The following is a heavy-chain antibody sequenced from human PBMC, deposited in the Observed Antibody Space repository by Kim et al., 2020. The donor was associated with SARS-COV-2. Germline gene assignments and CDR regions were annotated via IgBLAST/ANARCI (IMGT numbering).Heavy chain of an antibody. Sequence: DSLKGLFTISRDNSKNTLYLQMNSRRAVDTAVYYCAKGVGSGDLDMDVWGQGTTVTVSS. D-gene: IGHD6-25*01. CDR3: AKGVGSGDLDMDV. J-gene: IGHJ6*02. V-gene: IGHV3-23*01.